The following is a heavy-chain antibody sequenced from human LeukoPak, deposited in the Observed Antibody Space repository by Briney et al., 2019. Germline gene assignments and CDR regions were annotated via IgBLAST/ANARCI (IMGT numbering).Heavy chain of an antibody. CDR2: IYYSGST. V-gene: IGHV4-59*01. CDR1: GGSISSYY. J-gene: IGHJ4*02. CDR3: ARVGGVVITGGSFDY. Sequence: SETLSLTCTVSGGSISSYYWSWIRQPPGKGLEWIGYIYYSGSTNYNPSLKSRVTISVDTSKNQFSLKLSSVTAADTAVYYCARVGGVVITGGSFDYWGQGTLVTVSS. D-gene: IGHD3-3*01.